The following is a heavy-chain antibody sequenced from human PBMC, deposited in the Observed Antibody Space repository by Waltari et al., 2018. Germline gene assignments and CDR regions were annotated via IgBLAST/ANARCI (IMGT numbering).Heavy chain of an antibody. CDR2: IKQDGSEK. CDR1: GLSFSNYW. J-gene: IGHJ4*02. CDR3: TRGGRDSSWYWRD. V-gene: IGHV3-7*01. Sequence: EVQLAESGGGLAQPGGSLRLSCAASGLSFSNYWMAWVRQASGKGPEWVANIKQDGSEKYYMDSVKGRFTISRDNAKNSLYLQMNNLRVEDTAVYYCTRGGRDSSWYWRDWGQGTLVTVSS. D-gene: IGHD6-13*01.